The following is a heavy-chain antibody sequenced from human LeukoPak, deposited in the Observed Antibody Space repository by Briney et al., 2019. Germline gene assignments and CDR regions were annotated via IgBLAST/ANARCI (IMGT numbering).Heavy chain of an antibody. V-gene: IGHV1-18*04. CDR2: ISAYNGNT. Sequence: GASVKVSCKASGYTFTSYGISWVRQAPGQGLEWMGWISAYNGNTNYAQKLQGRVTMTTDTSTSTAYMELRSLRSDDTAVYYCARERVRPGPGSWATYYYGMDVWGKGTTVTVSS. J-gene: IGHJ6*04. CDR1: GYTFTSYG. CDR3: ARERVRPGPGSWATYYYGMDV. D-gene: IGHD1-26*01.